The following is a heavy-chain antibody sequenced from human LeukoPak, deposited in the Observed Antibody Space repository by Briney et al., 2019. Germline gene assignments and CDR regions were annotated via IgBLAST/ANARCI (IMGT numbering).Heavy chain of an antibody. Sequence: SETLSLTCAVYGASFSGYYWGWIRQPPGKGLEWIGSIYHSGRTYYNSSLNSRVTLSVDTSKSQFSLRLNSVTAADTAVYYCASIVKDILSGPTPGLPDSWGPGTLVTVSS. CDR1: GASFSGYY. CDR2: IYHSGRT. CDR3: ASIVKDILSGPTPGLPDS. D-gene: IGHD3-9*01. J-gene: IGHJ4*02. V-gene: IGHV4-34*01.